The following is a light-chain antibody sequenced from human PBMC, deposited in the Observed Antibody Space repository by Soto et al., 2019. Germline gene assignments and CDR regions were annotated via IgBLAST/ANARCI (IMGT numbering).Light chain of an antibody. CDR2: EVS. J-gene: IGKJ5*01. CDR1: QSFLHITGETF. Sequence: VMTQIPLSLSFAPGQPASISCKPSQSFLHITGETFLFWYLQKPGQSPQLLIYEVSTRVSGVPDRFSGSGSGTDFTLEISRVETDDVGIYYCMQSTQLPPTFGQGTRLEI. V-gene: IGKV2D-29*02. CDR3: MQSTQLPPT.